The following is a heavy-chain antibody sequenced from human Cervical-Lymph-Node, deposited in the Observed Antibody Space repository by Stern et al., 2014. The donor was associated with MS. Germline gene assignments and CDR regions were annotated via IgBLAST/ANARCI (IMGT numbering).Heavy chain of an antibody. Sequence: QLQLQESGPGLVKPSGKLSLMCAVFGGSISNTNWWGWLRQASGMGLGWIGQIHHRGPTYFLQSLKSRVTRAVYKSKNQSSLELKSVTAAVTAIYYCARVNSGYNWFDYWGQGTPVTVSS. V-gene: IGHV4-4*02. D-gene: IGHD5-12*01. CDR2: IHHRGPT. J-gene: IGHJ5*01. CDR3: ARVNSGYNWFDY. CDR1: GGSISNTNW.